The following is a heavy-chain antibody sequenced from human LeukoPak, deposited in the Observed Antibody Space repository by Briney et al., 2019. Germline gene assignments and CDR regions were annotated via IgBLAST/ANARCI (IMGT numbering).Heavy chain of an antibody. V-gene: IGHV1-2*02. CDR1: GYTFTGYY. J-gene: IGHJ6*03. D-gene: IGHD1-26*01. CDR3: ARARRELRHYGYYYYYMDV. CDR2: INPNSGGT. Sequence: ASVKVSCKASGYTFTGYYMHWVRQAPGQGLEWMGWINPNSGGTNYAQKFQGRVTITRNTSISTAYMELSSLRSEDTAVYYCARARRELRHYGYYYYYMDVWGKGTTVTVSS.